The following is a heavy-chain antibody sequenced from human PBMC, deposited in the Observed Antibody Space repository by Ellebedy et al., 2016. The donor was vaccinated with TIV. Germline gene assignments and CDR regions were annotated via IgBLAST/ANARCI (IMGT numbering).Heavy chain of an antibody. J-gene: IGHJ6*02. CDR1: GFTFSSYA. V-gene: IGHV3-23*01. CDR2: ISDSGGNT. Sequence: GESLKISCAASGFTFSSYAMTWVRQAPGKGLEWVSGISDSGGNTYYADSVKGRFTISRDNSKNTLYLQMSSLRAEDTAVYYCVKGGSGSYHYYYGMDVWGQGTTVTVSS. CDR3: VKGGSGSYHYYYGMDV. D-gene: IGHD3-10*01.